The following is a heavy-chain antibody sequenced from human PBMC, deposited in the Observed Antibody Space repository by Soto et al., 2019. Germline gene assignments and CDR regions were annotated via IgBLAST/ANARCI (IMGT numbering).Heavy chain of an antibody. CDR3: ARTLYSSSWYAPGWFDP. CDR2: IIPIFGTA. D-gene: IGHD6-13*01. V-gene: IGHV1-69*06. Sequence: SVKVSCKASGGTFSSYAISWVRQAPGQGLEWMGGIIPIFGTANYAQKFQGRVTITADKSTSTAYMELSSLRSEDTAVYYCARTLYSSSWYAPGWFDPWGQGTLVTV. CDR1: GGTFSSYA. J-gene: IGHJ5*02.